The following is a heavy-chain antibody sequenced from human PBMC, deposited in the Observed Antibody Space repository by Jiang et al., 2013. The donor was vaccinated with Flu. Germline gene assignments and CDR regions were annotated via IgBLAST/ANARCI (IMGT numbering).Heavy chain of an antibody. CDR3: AKDFPNYDILTGHDFHAFDI. CDR1: FTFSSYA. Sequence: FTFSSYAMSWVRQAPGKGLEWVSAISGSGGSTYYADSVKGRFTISRDNSKNTLYLQMNSLRAEDTAVYYCAKDFPNYDILTGHDFHAFDIWGQGTMVTVSS. D-gene: IGHD3-9*01. CDR2: ISGSGGST. J-gene: IGHJ3*02. V-gene: IGHV3-23*01.